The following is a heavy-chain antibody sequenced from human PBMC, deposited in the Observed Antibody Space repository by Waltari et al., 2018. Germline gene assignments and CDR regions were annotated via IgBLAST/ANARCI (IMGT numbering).Heavy chain of an antibody. CDR1: GYSISSGYY. CDR3: ARLRKNFYFSYYMDV. CDR2: ISYSVGS. J-gene: IGHJ6*03. V-gene: IGHV4-38-2*01. Sequence: QVQLQESGPGLVKPSETLSLTCVVSGYSISSGYYWGWIGQPPGRGLEWIGGISYSVGSYYKPSLNSRFTISVDTSKRQFSLKLSSVTAADTAVYYCARLRKNFYFSYYMDVWGKGTTVTVSS.